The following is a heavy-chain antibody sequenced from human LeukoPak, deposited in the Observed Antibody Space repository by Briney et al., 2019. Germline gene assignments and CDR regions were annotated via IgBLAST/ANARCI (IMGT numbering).Heavy chain of an antibody. V-gene: IGHV3-23*01. D-gene: IGHD1-26*01. CDR1: GFTFRSHA. CDR3: ARVTRRYSGDY. Sequence: GGSLRLSCVGSGFTFRSHAMSWVRQAPEKGLEFVSGIYENGGTTYYADSVKGRFSISRDNSKNTLYLQMDSLRVEDTAIYFCARVTRRYSGDYWGQGTLVSVSS. CDR2: IYENGGTT. J-gene: IGHJ4*02.